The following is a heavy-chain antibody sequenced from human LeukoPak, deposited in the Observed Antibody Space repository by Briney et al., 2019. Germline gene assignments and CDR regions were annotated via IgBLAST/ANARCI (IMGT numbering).Heavy chain of an antibody. CDR1: GYTFASYV. CDR2: ISACNGNT. D-gene: IGHD5-12*01. Sequence: ASVKVSCKASGYTFASYVITWVRQAPGQGLEWMGWISACNGNTNYAQKLQGRVTMTTDTSTSTAYMELRSLRSDDTAVYFCARAKVASHPYYYYAMDVWGRGTTVTVSS. J-gene: IGHJ6*02. CDR3: ARAKVASHPYYYYAMDV. V-gene: IGHV1-18*01.